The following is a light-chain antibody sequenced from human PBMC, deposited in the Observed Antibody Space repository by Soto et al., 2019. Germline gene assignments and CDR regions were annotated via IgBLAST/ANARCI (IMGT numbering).Light chain of an antibody. CDR2: ENN. V-gene: IGLV1-51*02. CDR1: SSNVGNHY. Sequence: QSVLTQPPSVSAAPGQKVSISCSGSSSNVGNHYVSWYQQFPGTAHKLLIYENNKRPSGVPDRFSGSKSGTSATLGITGLQTGDEADYYCGAWERSLSAVVFGGGTKLTVL. J-gene: IGLJ3*02. CDR3: GAWERSLSAVV.